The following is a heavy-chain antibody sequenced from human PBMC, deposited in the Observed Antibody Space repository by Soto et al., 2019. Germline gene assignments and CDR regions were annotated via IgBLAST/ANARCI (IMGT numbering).Heavy chain of an antibody. Sequence: QVQLQESGPGLVKPSETLSLTCTVSGGSISSYYWSWIRQPPGKGLEWVGYIYYSGSTTYNPSLKSRLTISVDTPKNQFSLKLRSVTAVDTAVYYCARLGRWLQALDSWGQGTLVTVSS. CDR1: GGSISSYY. D-gene: IGHD5-12*01. CDR3: ARLGRWLQALDS. CDR2: IYYSGST. V-gene: IGHV4-59*08. J-gene: IGHJ4*02.